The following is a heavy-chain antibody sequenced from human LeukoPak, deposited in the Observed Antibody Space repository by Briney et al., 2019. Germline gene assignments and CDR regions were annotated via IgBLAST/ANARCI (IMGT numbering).Heavy chain of an antibody. CDR3: ARHSRISYNLFDP. V-gene: IGHV4-39*01. Sequence: SETLCLTCTVSGGSISSSSYYWGWIRQPPGKGLESIGSIYYSGSTYYNPSLKRRATISVDTSKSQFSLKLSSVTAADTAVYYCARHSRISYNLFDPWDLGTLVIVSS. D-gene: IGHD2-2*01. CDR2: IYYSGST. J-gene: IGHJ5*02. CDR1: GGSISSSSYY.